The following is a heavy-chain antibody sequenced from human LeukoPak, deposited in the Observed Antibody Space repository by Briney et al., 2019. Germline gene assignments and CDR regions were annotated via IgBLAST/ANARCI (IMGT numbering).Heavy chain of an antibody. CDR1: GFTFSSYA. D-gene: IGHD1-26*01. CDR2: ISGSGGST. J-gene: IGHJ4*02. CDR3: AKSLGATTLSLHFDY. Sequence: PGGSLRLSCAASGFTFSSYAMSWVRQAPGKGLEWVSAISGSGGSTYYADSVKGRFTISRDNSKNTLYLQMNSLRAEDTAVYYCAKSLGATTLSLHFDYWGQGTLVTVSS. V-gene: IGHV3-23*01.